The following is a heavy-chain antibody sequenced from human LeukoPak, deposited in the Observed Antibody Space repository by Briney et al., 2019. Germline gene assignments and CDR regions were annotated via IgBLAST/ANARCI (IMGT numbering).Heavy chain of an antibody. CDR1: GYTFTSYG. Sequence: ASVKVSFKASGYTFTSYGISWVRQAPGQGLEWMGWISAYNGNTNYAQKLQGRVTITTDTSTSTAYMELRSLRSDDTAVYYCARVLTGDYVWGSYRPPDYWGQGTLVTVSS. J-gene: IGHJ4*02. CDR2: ISAYNGNT. V-gene: IGHV1-18*04. D-gene: IGHD3-16*02. CDR3: ARVLTGDYVWGSYRPPDY.